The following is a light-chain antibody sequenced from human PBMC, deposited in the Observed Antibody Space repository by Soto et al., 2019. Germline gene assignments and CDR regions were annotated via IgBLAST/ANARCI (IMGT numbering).Light chain of an antibody. CDR3: QQRSNWPRGT. V-gene: IGKV3-15*01. Sequence: EIVMTQSPATLSVSPGERATLSCRASQTVYSNLAWYQQVPGQPPRLLISGASARATGIPARFSGSGSGTEFTLTISSLQSEDFAVYYCQQRSNWPRGTFGGGTKVEIK. CDR1: QTVYSN. J-gene: IGKJ4*01. CDR2: GAS.